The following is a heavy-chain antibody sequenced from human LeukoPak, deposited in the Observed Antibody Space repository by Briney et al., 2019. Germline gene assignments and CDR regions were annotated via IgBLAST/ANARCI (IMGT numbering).Heavy chain of an antibody. J-gene: IGHJ5*02. Sequence: SSETLSLTCAVYGGSFSGYYWTWIRQPPGKGLEWIGEINHSGSTNYNPSLESRVTISVDTSKNQFSLNLTSVTAADTAVYYCARHYGPWGQGTLVTVSS. CDR3: ARHYGP. D-gene: IGHD3-16*01. CDR2: INHSGST. V-gene: IGHV4-34*01. CDR1: GGSFSGYY.